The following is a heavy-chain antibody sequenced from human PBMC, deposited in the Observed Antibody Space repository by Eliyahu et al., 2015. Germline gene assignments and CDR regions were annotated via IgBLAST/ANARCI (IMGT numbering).Heavy chain of an antibody. CDR2: ISGSGESP. Sequence: EVQLLESGGGLVQPGGSLRLSCAASRFTFSSXAMSWVRQAPGKGLEWVSSISGSGESPYYADSVKGRFXISRDNSKNTLYVQMNSLRAEDTAVYYCAKHRENYGDSTFDYWGQGTLVTVSS. J-gene: IGHJ4*02. CDR3: AKHRENYGDSTFDY. D-gene: IGHD4-17*01. V-gene: IGHV3-23*01. CDR1: RFTFSSXA.